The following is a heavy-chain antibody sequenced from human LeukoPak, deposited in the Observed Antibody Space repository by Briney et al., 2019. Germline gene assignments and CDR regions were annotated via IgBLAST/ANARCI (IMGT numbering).Heavy chain of an antibody. V-gene: IGHV3-23*01. CDR2: ISGSGGST. D-gene: IGHD3-3*01. Sequence: GGSLRLSCAASGFTFSSYAMSWVRQAPGKGLEWVSAISGSGGSTYYAGSVKGRFTISRDNSKNTLYLQMNSLRAEGTAVYYCAKLYDFWSVDDYWGQGTLVTVSS. CDR3: AKLYDFWSVDDY. CDR1: GFTFSSYA. J-gene: IGHJ4*02.